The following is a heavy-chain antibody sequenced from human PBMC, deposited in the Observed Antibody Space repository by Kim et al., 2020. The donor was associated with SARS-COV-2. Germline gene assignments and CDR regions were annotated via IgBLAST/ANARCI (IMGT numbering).Heavy chain of an antibody. D-gene: IGHD1-26*01. CDR3: TRNSPLLFGFDP. CDR1: GFTFSDST. J-gene: IGHJ5*02. CDR2: IRTKANKYAT. V-gene: IGHV3-73*01. Sequence: GGSLRLSCAASGFTFSDSTLYWVRQASGKGLEWVGRIRTKANKYATEYAESVKGTFTISRDDSKNTAYLQMNSLKTEDTAVYYCTRNSPLLFGFDPWGQGALVTVAS.